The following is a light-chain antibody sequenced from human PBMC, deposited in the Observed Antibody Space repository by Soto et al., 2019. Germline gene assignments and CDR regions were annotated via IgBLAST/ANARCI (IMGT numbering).Light chain of an antibody. CDR1: QDIRNY. CDR2: DAS. Sequence: EIQITHTPSSRSAPVLDRVTLTCRASQDIRNYLNWYQQKPGNAPQLLIYDASNLETGVPSRFSGSGSGTDFTFTISSLQPEDIATYYCQQHRNLVALTFGGGTKVDIK. J-gene: IGKJ4*01. V-gene: IGKV1-33*01. CDR3: QQHRNLVALT.